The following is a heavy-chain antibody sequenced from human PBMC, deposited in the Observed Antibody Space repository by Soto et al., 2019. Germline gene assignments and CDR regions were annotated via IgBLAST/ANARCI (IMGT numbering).Heavy chain of an antibody. CDR1: GGSISSGGYS. CDR2: IYHSGST. J-gene: IGHJ4*02. CDR3: ASQTTAAERDFDY. V-gene: IGHV4-30-2*01. D-gene: IGHD4-4*01. Sequence: SETLSLTCAVSGGSISSGGYSWSWIRQPPGKGLEWIGYIYHSGSTYYNPSLKSRVTISVDRSKNQFSLKLSSVTAADTAVYYCASQTTAAERDFDYWGQGTLVTVSS.